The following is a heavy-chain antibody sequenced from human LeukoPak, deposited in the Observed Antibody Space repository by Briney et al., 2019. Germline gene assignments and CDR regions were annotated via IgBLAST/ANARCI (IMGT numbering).Heavy chain of an antibody. D-gene: IGHD5-18*01. Sequence: GGSLRLSCTASGFTFGDYGMNWFRQAPGKGLEWVGFISSKAYGGTTEYAASVKGRFIISRVDSKSIVFLQMNSLKTEDTAVYYCTRGYSYGYYWGQGTLVTVSS. CDR2: ISSKAYGGTT. V-gene: IGHV3-49*03. CDR3: TRGYSYGYY. J-gene: IGHJ4*02. CDR1: GFTFGDYG.